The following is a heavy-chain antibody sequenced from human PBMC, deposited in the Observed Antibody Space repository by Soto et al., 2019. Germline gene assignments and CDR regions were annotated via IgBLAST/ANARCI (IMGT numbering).Heavy chain of an antibody. D-gene: IGHD6-13*01. CDR3: ARPGLIAAAVGAFDI. J-gene: IGHJ3*02. CDR2: IYYSGST. Sequence: QLQLQESGPGLVKPSETLSLTCTVSGGSISSSSYYWGWIRQPPGKGLEWIGSIYYSGSTYYNPSLKSRVTISVDTSKNQFSLKLSSVTAADTAVYYCARPGLIAAAVGAFDIWGQGTMVTVSS. CDR1: GGSISSSSYY. V-gene: IGHV4-39*01.